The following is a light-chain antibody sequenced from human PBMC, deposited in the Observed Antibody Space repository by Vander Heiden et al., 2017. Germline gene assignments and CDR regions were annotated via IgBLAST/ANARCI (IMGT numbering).Light chain of an antibody. CDR3: QQYNKWPPWT. J-gene: IGKJ1*01. CDR1: RGSSSN. V-gene: IGKV3-15*01. Sequence: ELVLTQSPATLPVSRGERATLSCGASRGSSSNLVWYQQKPGQAPRLLIYGASTRATGIPARFSGSGSGTEFTLTISSLQSEDFAVYHCQQYNKWPPWTFGQGTKVEIK. CDR2: GAS.